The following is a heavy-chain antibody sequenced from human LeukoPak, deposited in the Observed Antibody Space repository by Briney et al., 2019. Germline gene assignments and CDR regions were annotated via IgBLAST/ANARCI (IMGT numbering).Heavy chain of an antibody. CDR2: ISGSGGST. J-gene: IGHJ4*02. CDR1: GFTFSSYP. Sequence: PGGSLRLSCAASGFTFSSYPMSWVRQAPGKGLEWVSAISGSGGSTYYADSVKGRFTISRDNSKNTLYLQMNSLRAEDTAVYYCAKVGDYDILTGYSYYFDYWGQGTLVTVSS. CDR3: AKVGDYDILTGYSYYFDY. V-gene: IGHV3-23*01. D-gene: IGHD3-9*01.